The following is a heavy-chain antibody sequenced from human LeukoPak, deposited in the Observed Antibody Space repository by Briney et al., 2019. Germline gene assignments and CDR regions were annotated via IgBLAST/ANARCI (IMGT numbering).Heavy chain of an antibody. V-gene: IGHV4-39*07. D-gene: IGHD5-24*01. CDR3: AREGEMPLDY. Sequence: PSETLSLTCTVSGGSIRSSHYYWSWVRQSPGKGLEWIGSIHDNGSTSFNPSLERRASGSVDTSKNQFSLTLTSVTAADTAIYYCAREGEMPLDYRGPGTLVTVSS. J-gene: IGHJ4*02. CDR1: GGSIRSSHYY. CDR2: IHDNGST.